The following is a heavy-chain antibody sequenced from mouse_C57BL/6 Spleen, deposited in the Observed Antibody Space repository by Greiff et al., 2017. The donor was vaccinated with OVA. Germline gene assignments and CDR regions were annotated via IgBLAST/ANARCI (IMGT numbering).Heavy chain of an antibody. CDR2: IDPSDSYT. CDR3: ARRYYGSNYWYFDV. CDR1: GYTFTSYW. V-gene: IGHV1-59*01. J-gene: IGHJ1*03. Sequence: VQLQQPGAELVRPGTSVKLSCKASGYTFTSYWMHWVKQRPGQGLEWIGVIDPSDSYTNYNQKFKGKATLTVDTSSSTAYMQLSSLTSEDSAVYYCARRYYGSNYWYFDVWGTGTTVTVSS. D-gene: IGHD1-1*01.